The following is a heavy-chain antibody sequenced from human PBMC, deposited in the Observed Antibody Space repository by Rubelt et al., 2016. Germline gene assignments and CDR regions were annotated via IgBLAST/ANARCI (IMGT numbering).Heavy chain of an antibody. CDR2: IYSSGST. CDR3: ARRGIAAGETYYYYYMDV. V-gene: IGHV4-59*08. CDR1: GGSIGNYY. Sequence: QVQLQESGPGLVKPSETLSLTCTVSGGSIGNYYWSWIRQPPGKGLEYIGYIYSSGSTYYRPSLKSRVTMSVDTSKNQFSLKLSSVTAADTAVYYCARRGIAAGETYYYYYMDVWGKGTTVTVSS. D-gene: IGHD6-13*01. J-gene: IGHJ6*03.